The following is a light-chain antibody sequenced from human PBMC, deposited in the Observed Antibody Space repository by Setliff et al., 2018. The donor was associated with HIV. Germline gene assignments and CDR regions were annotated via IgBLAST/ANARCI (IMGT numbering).Light chain of an antibody. CDR3: QQYYGLLT. CDR2: WAS. Sequence: DIVMTQSPDSLAVSLGERATINCKSSQSLLHSSNNKNYLAWYQHKPGQPPKLLIYWASTRDSGVPDRFSGSGSGTDFTLTISSLQAEDVAVYYCQQYYGLLTFGGGTKVDIK. V-gene: IGKV4-1*01. CDR1: QSLLHSSNNKNY. J-gene: IGKJ4*01.